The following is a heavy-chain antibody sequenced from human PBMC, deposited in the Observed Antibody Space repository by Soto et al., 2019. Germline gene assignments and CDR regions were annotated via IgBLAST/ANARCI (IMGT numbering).Heavy chain of an antibody. CDR2: INPNSGGT. D-gene: IGHD3-22*01. CDR1: GDSFTAFY. CDR3: ARDWSRYYDNSGLIWFY. Sequence: QVQLVQSGAEAKKPGTSVKVSCEASGDSFTAFYIHWVRQAPGQGLEWMGWINPNSGGTHYAPKFQDRITLTTETSTDTAYMELRSLRLDDTAVYYCARDWSRYYDNSGLIWFYWGQGSLVTVSS. V-gene: IGHV1-2*02. J-gene: IGHJ4*02.